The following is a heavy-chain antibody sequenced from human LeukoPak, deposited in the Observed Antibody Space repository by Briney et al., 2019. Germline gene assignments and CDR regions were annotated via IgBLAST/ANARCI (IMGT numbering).Heavy chain of an antibody. V-gene: IGHV4-38-2*02. D-gene: IGHD4-17*01. CDR1: GYSIGSAYY. Sequence: AETLSLTCTVSGYSIGSAYYWGWIRQPPGEGLEWIGSIYDSGSTYYNPSLKSRVTISVDTSKNQFPLKLRSVTAADTAVYYCARDTVSHNYYFGLDVWGQGTSVTVSS. J-gene: IGHJ6*02. CDR2: IYDSGST. CDR3: ARDTVSHNYYFGLDV.